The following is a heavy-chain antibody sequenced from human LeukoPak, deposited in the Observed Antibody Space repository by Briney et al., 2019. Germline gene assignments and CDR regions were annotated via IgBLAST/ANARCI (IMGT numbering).Heavy chain of an antibody. J-gene: IGHJ5*02. V-gene: IGHV4-39*07. D-gene: IGHD3-9*01. CDR2: IDYSGRT. Sequence: PLETLSLTCSVSGDSIDSVSYSWGWIRQAPGKGPEWIASIDYSGRTFYNPSLRSRVTISVDTSNNDFSLNLTSVTAADTAVYYCATEFYDFLSGESWFDPWGQGALVTVS. CDR1: GDSIDSVSYS. CDR3: ATEFYDFLSGESWFDP.